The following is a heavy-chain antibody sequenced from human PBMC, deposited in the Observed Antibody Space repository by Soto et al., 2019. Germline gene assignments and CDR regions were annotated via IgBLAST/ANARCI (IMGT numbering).Heavy chain of an antibody. J-gene: IGHJ4*02. Sequence: PGGSLRLSCPAPGFTFSSSAMSWVRKAPGKGLEWVSAISGSGGSTYYADSVKGRFTISRDNSKNTLYLQMNSLRAEDTGVYYCAKDDPRAHEAQLAFFDYWGQGTLVTVSS. CDR2: ISGSGGST. CDR3: AKDDPRAHEAQLAFFDY. D-gene: IGHD1-1*01. V-gene: IGHV3-23*01. CDR1: GFTFSSSA.